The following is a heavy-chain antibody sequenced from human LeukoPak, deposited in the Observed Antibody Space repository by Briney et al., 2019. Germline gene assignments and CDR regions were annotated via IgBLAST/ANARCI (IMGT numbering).Heavy chain of an antibody. CDR1: GFTFSSYE. Sequence: GGSLRLSCAASGFTFSSYEMNWVRQAPGKGLEWVSYISSSDSTIYYADSVKGRFTISRDNAKNSLYLQMNSLRAGDTAVYYCAELGITMIGGVWGKGTTVTISS. CDR3: AELGITMIGGV. D-gene: IGHD3-10*02. J-gene: IGHJ6*04. V-gene: IGHV3-48*03. CDR2: ISSSDSTI.